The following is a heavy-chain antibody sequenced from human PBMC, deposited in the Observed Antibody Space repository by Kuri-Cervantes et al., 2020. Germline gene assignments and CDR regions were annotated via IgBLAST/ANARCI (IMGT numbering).Heavy chain of an antibody. CDR1: GGSISSSSYY. J-gene: IGHJ5*02. Sequence: SETLSLTCTVSGGSISSSSYYWGWIRQPPGKGLEWIGSIYYSGSTYYNPSLKSRVTISVDTSKNQFSLKLSSVTAADTAVYYCARPRGVAKANWFDPWGQGTLVTVSS. CDR3: ARPRGVAKANWFDP. D-gene: IGHD3-3*01. V-gene: IGHV4-39*01. CDR2: IYYSGST.